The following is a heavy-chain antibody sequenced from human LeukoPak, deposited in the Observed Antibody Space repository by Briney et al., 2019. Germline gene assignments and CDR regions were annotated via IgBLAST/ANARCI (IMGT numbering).Heavy chain of an antibody. Sequence: GGSLRLSCAASGFTFSSYGMHWVRQAPGKGLDWVAVISNDGSKKYYADSVRGRFTISRDNAKNSLYLQMNSLRAEDTAVYYCARSAAARQNNWFDPWGQGTLVTVSS. CDR1: GFTFSSYG. J-gene: IGHJ5*02. D-gene: IGHD6-13*01. CDR2: ISNDGSKK. V-gene: IGHV3-30*03. CDR3: ARSAAARQNNWFDP.